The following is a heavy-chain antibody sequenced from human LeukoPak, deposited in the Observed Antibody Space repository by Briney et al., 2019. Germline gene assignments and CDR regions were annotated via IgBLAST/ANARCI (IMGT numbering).Heavy chain of an antibody. Sequence: SVKVSRKASVGTCSSYAISWVRQAPGQGLEWMGGIIPIFGTANYAQKFQGRVTITADKSTSTAYMELSSLRSEDTAVYSCARLWADAFDIWGQGTMVTVSS. J-gene: IGHJ3*02. D-gene: IGHD3-10*01. CDR2: IIPIFGTA. CDR3: ARLWADAFDI. V-gene: IGHV1-69*06. CDR1: VGTCSSYA.